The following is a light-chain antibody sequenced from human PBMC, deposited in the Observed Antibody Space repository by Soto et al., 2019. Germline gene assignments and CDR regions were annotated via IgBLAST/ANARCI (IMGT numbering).Light chain of an antibody. J-gene: IGKJ1*01. CDR3: HQYYGTLPT. CDR2: WAS. CDR1: ERVVESSNKKDY. V-gene: IGKV4-1*01. Sequence: DIVMTQSPDSLAVSLGERATINCRSSERVVESSNKKDYLAWYQKKPGQPPKLLIYWASTRESGVPDRFSGSGSETDFTLTIGSLQAEDVAVYYCHQYYGTLPTFGQGTKVEIK.